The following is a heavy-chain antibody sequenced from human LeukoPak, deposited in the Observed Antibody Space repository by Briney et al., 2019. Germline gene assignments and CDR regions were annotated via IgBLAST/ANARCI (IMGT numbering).Heavy chain of an antibody. D-gene: IGHD6-6*01. V-gene: IGHV4-59*01. J-gene: IGHJ4*02. Sequence: SETLSLTCTVSAGSISSYYWSWIRQPPGKGLEWIGYIYYSGSTNYNPSLKSRVTISVDTSKNQFSLKLSSVTAADTAVYYCARSPYSSSSEFDYWGQGTLVTVSS. CDR1: AGSISSYY. CDR2: IYYSGST. CDR3: ARSPYSSSSEFDY.